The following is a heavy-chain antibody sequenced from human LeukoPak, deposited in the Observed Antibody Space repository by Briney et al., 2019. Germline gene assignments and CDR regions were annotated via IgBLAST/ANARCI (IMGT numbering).Heavy chain of an antibody. V-gene: IGHV3-9*01. D-gene: IGHD3-22*01. Sequence: GRSLRLSCAASGFTFDDYAMHWVRQAPGKGLERVSGISWNSGSIGYADSVKGRFTISRDNAKNSLYLQMNSLRAEDTALYYCAKDMYDSSGYPHYFDYWGQGTLVTVSS. CDR3: AKDMYDSSGYPHYFDY. CDR1: GFTFDDYA. CDR2: ISWNSGSI. J-gene: IGHJ4*02.